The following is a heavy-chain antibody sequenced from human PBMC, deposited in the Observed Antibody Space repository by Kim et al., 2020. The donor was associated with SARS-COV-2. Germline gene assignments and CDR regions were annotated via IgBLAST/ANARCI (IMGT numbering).Heavy chain of an antibody. CDR2: ISGSGGST. Sequence: GGSLRLSCAASGFTFSSYAMSWVRQAPGKGLEWVSAISGSGGSTYYADSVKGRFTIPRDNSKNTLYLQMNSLRAEDTAVYYCAKSGLRVVTAQDAFDIWGQGTMVTVSS. CDR3: AKSGLRVVTAQDAFDI. CDR1: GFTFSSYA. J-gene: IGHJ3*02. D-gene: IGHD2-21*02. V-gene: IGHV3-23*01.